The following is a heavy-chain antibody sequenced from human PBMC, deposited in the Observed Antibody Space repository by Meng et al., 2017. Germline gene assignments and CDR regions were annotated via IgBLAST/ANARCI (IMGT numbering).Heavy chain of an antibody. D-gene: IGHD3-3*01. CDR3: AHMYYDFWSGYSPSYYFDY. Sequence: ITCKVSRPTLVKPTQTLTLTCTFSGFSLSTSGVGVGWIRQPPGKALEWLALIYWDDDKRYSPSLKSRLTITKDTSKNQVVLTMTNMDPVDTATYYCAHMYYDFWSGYSPSYYFDYWGQGTLVTVSS. CDR2: IYWDDDK. CDR1: GFSLSTSGVG. J-gene: IGHJ4*02. V-gene: IGHV2-5*02.